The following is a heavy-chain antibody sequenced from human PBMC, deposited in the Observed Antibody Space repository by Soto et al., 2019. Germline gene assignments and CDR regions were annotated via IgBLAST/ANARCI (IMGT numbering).Heavy chain of an antibody. CDR1: GGTFSRNG. V-gene: IGHV1-69*06. CDR2: FIPLLDTA. D-gene: IGHD2-2*02. J-gene: IGHJ4*02. Sequence: SVKVSCKASGGTFSRNGVSWVRQALGQGLEWMGGFIPLLDTANYAQKFQGRVVITGDTSTNTAHMELSSLTSEDTAVYYCASSFTVQSAIDYWGQGTRVTVFS. CDR3: ASSFTVQSAIDY.